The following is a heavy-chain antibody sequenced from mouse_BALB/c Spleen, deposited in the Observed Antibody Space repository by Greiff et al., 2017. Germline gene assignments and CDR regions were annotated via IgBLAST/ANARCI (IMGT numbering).Heavy chain of an antibody. CDR1: GFTFSDYY. D-gene: IGHD1-1*01. CDR3: ARDQGYGPSYRFAY. J-gene: IGHJ3*01. Sequence: EVKLMESGGGLVKPGGSLKLSCAASGFTFSDYYMYWVRQTPEKRLEWVATISDGGSYTYYPDSVKGRFTISRDNAKNNLYLQMSSLKSEDTAMYYCARDQGYGPSYRFAYWGQGTLGTVSA. V-gene: IGHV5-4*02. CDR2: ISDGGSYT.